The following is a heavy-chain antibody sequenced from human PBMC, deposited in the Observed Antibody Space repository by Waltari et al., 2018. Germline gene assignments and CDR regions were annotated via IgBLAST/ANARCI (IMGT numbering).Heavy chain of an antibody. Sequence: QVQLQESGPGLVKPSETLSLTCPVSGGSISRYYWNWIRQPPGKGLEWIGYIYYSGSTNYNPSLKSRVTISVDTSKNQFSLKLSSVTAADTAVYYCARRYSSGWYEGYYFDYWGQGTLVTVSS. CDR2: IYYSGST. CDR1: GGSISRYY. J-gene: IGHJ4*02. CDR3: ARRYSSGWYEGYYFDY. D-gene: IGHD6-19*01. V-gene: IGHV4-59*01.